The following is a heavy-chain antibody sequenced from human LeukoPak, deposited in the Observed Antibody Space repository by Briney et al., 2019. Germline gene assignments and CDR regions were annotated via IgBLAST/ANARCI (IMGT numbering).Heavy chain of an antibody. J-gene: IGHJ5*02. CDR1: GGSLRGFS. CDR3: ARGHLGLSP. D-gene: IGHD3-10*01. V-gene: IGHV4-59*01. CDR2: FHNSRTT. Sequence: ETPSPTRPVSGGSLRGFSLALVPQPPRPGLEWIGYFHNSRTTSYNPSLTGRVTISVDTAMDQISLKLNSVTAADTAVYYCARGHLGLSPWGQGTLVTVSS.